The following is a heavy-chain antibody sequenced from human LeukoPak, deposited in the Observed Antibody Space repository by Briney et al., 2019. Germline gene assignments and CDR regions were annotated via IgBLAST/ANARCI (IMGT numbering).Heavy chain of an antibody. D-gene: IGHD1-26*01. V-gene: IGHV3-15*01. CDR1: GFTFNNIW. CDR2: IKSKTDGGTT. CDR3: TTEEVGATTVFSDY. J-gene: IGHJ4*02. Sequence: GGSLRLSCVDSGFTFNNIWMSWVRQAPGKGLEWVGRIKSKTDGGTTDYAAPVKGRFTISRDDSKNTLYLQMNSLKTEDTAVYYCTTEEVGATTVFSDYWGQGTLVTVSS.